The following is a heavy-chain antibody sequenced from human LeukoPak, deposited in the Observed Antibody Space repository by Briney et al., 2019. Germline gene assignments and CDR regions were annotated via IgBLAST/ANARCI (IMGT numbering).Heavy chain of an antibody. CDR3: AKDAQRGFDYSNSLQN. Sequence: GGSLRLSCAASGFTFSHYGMHWVRQTPGAGLEWVAVIWSDGSDKYYAKSVKGRFTISRDSSKNSLFLQMNSLRAEDTAVYYCAKDAQRGFDYSNSLQNWGQGILVTVSS. CDR2: IWSDGSDK. V-gene: IGHV3-33*06. J-gene: IGHJ1*01. CDR1: GFTFSHYG. D-gene: IGHD4-11*01.